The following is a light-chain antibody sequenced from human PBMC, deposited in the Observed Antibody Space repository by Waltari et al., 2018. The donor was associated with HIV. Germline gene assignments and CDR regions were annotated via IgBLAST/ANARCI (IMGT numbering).Light chain of an antibody. CDR3: QQYYTFPRT. J-gene: IGKJ1*01. Sequence: DIQITQSPPSLSASVGQRVPITCRASQTVRSSLAWYQQRPGKAPKSLVYGASKLQTEVPSRFSAGVSGTNFSLTISSLKPEDFATYICQQYYTFPRTFGRGTRVDMK. CDR1: QTVRSS. V-gene: IGKV1D-16*01. CDR2: GAS.